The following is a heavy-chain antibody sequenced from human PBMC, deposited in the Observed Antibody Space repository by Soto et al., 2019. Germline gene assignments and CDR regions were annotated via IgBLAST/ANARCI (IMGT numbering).Heavy chain of an antibody. CDR3: ARGKMITFGGVIVDYFDY. V-gene: IGHV4-34*01. CDR1: GGSFTGYY. CDR2: INHSGST. Sequence: SETLSLTCAVYGGSFTGYYWDWIRQPPGKGLEWIGEINHSGSTNYNPSLKSRVTISVDTSKNQFSLKLSSVTAADTAVYYCARGKMITFGGVIVDYFDYWGQGALVTVSS. D-gene: IGHD3-16*02. J-gene: IGHJ4*02.